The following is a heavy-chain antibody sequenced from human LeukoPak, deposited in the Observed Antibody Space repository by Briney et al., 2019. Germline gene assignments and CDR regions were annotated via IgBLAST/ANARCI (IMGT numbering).Heavy chain of an antibody. CDR1: GGSISSSSYY. V-gene: IGHV4-39*01. Sequence: SETLSLTCTVSGGSISSSSYYWGWIRQPPGKGLEWIGSIYYSGSTYYNPSLKSRVTISVDTSKNQFSLQLSSVTAADTAVYYCARAPGIAAIVFDYWGQGTLVTVSS. J-gene: IGHJ4*02. CDR2: IYYSGST. D-gene: IGHD6-13*01. CDR3: ARAPGIAAIVFDY.